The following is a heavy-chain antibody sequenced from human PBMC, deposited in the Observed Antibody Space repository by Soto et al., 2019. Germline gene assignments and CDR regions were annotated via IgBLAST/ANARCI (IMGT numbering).Heavy chain of an antibody. CDR1: GGTFSSYA. V-gene: IGHV1-69*01. CDR2: IIPIFGTA. CDR3: ARDQPLTLVGATKYYYYGMDV. Sequence: QVQLVQSGAEVKKPGSSVKVSCKASGGTFSSYAISWVRQAPGQGLEWMGGIIPIFGTANYAQKFQGRVTITADESTSTAYMELSSLRSEDTAVYYCARDQPLTLVGATKYYYYGMDVWGQGTTVTVSS. D-gene: IGHD1-26*01. J-gene: IGHJ6*02.